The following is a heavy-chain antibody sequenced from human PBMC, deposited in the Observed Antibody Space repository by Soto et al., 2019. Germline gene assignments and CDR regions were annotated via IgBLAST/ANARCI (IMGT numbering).Heavy chain of an antibody. CDR1: GYTFTSYA. CDR3: ARAQPRYSSSWRKLGNWFDP. J-gene: IGHJ5*01. Sequence: ASVKVSCKASGYTFTSYAMHWVRQAPGQRLEWMGWINAGNGNTKYSQKFQGRVTITRDTSASTAYMELSSLRSEDTAVYYCARAQPRYSSSWRKLGNWFDPWGQGTLVTVSS. CDR2: INAGNGNT. D-gene: IGHD6-13*01. V-gene: IGHV1-3*01.